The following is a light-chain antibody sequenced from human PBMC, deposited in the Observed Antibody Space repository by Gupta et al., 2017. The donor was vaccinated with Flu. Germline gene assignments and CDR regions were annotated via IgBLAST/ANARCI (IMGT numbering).Light chain of an antibody. CDR1: KLGDKY. CDR2: QDS. CDR3: QAWDSSPVV. V-gene: IGLV3-1*01. Sequence: SYALTQPPSVSVSPGQTASIPCSGDKLGDKYACWYQQRPGQSPVLVIYQDSKRPSGIPERFSGSNSGNTATLTISGTQAMDEADYYCQAWDSSPVVFGGGTKLTVL. J-gene: IGLJ2*01.